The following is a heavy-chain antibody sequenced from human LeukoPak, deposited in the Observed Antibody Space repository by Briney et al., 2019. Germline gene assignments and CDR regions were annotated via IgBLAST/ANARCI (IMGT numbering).Heavy chain of an antibody. CDR3: ARDRPTTPLGLDY. CDR1: GGTFSSYA. V-gene: IGHV1-69*13. D-gene: IGHD2-15*01. CDR2: IIPIFGTA. Sequence: SVKVSCKASGGTFSSYAICWVRQAPGQGLEWMGGIIPIFGTANYAQKFQGRVTITADESTSTAYMELSSLRSEDTAVYYCARDRPTTPLGLDYWGQGTLVAVSS. J-gene: IGHJ4*02.